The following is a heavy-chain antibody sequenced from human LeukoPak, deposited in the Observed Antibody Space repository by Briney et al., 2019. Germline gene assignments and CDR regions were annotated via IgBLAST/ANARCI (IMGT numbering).Heavy chain of an antibody. Sequence: GGSLRLSCAASGFTFSTFAMIWVRQASGKGLEWVGRIRSTANGYATAYAASVKGRFTISRDDSKNTAYLQMDSLKTEDTAVYYCAKVPYYYDSSGYYRLDAFDIWGQGTMVTVSS. CDR3: AKVPYYYDSSGYYRLDAFDI. CDR2: IRSTANGYAT. D-gene: IGHD3-22*01. V-gene: IGHV3-73*01. CDR1: GFTFSTFA. J-gene: IGHJ3*02.